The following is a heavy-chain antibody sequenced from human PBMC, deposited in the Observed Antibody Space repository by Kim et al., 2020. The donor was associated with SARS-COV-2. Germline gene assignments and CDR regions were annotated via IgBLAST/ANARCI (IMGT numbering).Heavy chain of an antibody. J-gene: IGHJ5*02. CDR1: GDSISNIGIA. D-gene: IGHD1-20*01. V-gene: IGHV6-1*01. Sequence: SQTLSLTCAVPGDSISNIGIAWNWVRQSPSRGLEWLGWTYYHSKWYSDSAVSLKSRVTINPDTSKNQFSLHLNSVTPEDTAAYFCARGTSRYFDPWGQ. CDR3: ARGTSRYFDP. CDR2: TYYHSKWYS.